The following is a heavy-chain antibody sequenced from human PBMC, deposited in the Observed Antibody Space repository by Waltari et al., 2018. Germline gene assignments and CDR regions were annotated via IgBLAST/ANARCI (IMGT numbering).Heavy chain of an antibody. CDR1: GYTFTSYD. Sequence: QVQLVQSGAEVKKPGASVKVSCKASGYTFTSYDINWVRRATGQGLEWMGWMNPNSGNTGYAQKFQGRVTITRNTSISTAYMELSSLRSEDTAVYYCARGLNHQLLLPGGGWFDPWGQGTLVTVSS. CDR3: ARGLNHQLLLPGGGWFDP. CDR2: MNPNSGNT. J-gene: IGHJ5*02. V-gene: IGHV1-8*03. D-gene: IGHD2-2*01.